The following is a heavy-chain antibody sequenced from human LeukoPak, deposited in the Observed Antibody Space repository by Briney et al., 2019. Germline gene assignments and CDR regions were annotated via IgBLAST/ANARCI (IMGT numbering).Heavy chain of an antibody. CDR2: IKHDGREK. V-gene: IGHV3-7*01. D-gene: IGHD3-9*01. J-gene: IGHJ3*01. CDR3: ARSQLRYFDRLLWVDAFDV. CDR1: GFTLSTYW. Sequence: GGPLRLSCAASGFTLSTYWMNWVRQAPGEGLEWVANIKHDGREKYYVDSVKGRFTISRDNAENSLYLQMNSLRAEDTAVYYCARSQLRYFDRLLWVDAFDVWGQGTMVTVSS.